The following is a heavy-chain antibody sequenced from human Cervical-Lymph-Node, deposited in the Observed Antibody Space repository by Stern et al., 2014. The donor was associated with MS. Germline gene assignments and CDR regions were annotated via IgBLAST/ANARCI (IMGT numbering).Heavy chain of an antibody. CDR3: ASSFIVGANFDY. Sequence: VHLVESGPGLVKPSETLSITCTVSGGSISSYYWSWIRQPPGKGLEWSGYIYYSGSTNYNPSLKSRVTISVDTSKNQFSLNLSSVTAADTAVYYCASSFIVGANFDYWGQGTLVTVSS. V-gene: IGHV4-59*01. J-gene: IGHJ4*02. CDR1: GGSISSYY. CDR2: IYYSGST. D-gene: IGHD1-26*01.